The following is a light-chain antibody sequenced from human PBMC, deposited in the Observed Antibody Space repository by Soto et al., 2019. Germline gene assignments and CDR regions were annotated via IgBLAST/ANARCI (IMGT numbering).Light chain of an antibody. J-gene: IGKJ5*01. Sequence: EIVLTQSPATLSLSPGERATLSCRASQSVGSFSAWYQQKPGQAPRLLIYDASNRATGIPARFSGSGSGTDFSLTISILEPEDFAVYYCQQRKNWPITFGQGTRLEIK. CDR3: QQRKNWPIT. V-gene: IGKV3-11*01. CDR2: DAS. CDR1: QSVGSF.